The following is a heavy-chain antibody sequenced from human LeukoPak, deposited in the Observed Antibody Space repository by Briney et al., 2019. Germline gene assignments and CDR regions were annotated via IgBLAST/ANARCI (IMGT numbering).Heavy chain of an antibody. V-gene: IGHV4-4*02. J-gene: IGHJ5*02. CDR2: IYHSGST. Sequence: PSETLSLTCAVSGAPISSNNWWWRWVRQPPGKGLEWIGEIYHSGSTNYNPSLKSRVTMSVDKSKNQFSLKLSSVTAADTAVYYCARAKRGYSGYPIKPNWFDPWGQGTLVTVSS. CDR1: GAPISSNNW. CDR3: ARAKRGYSGYPIKPNWFDP. D-gene: IGHD5-12*01.